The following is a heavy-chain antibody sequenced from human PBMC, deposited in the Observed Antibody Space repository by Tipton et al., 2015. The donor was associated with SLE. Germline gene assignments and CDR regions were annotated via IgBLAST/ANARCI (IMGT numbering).Heavy chain of an antibody. D-gene: IGHD3-22*01. Sequence: TLSLTCTVSGGSITNYYWTWIRQTPGKGLEWIGNIYYTGNTNYNPSLKSRVTISVDKSKNQFSLKLNSVTAADTAVYYCATVDYFDSGDAFDFWGHGSMVTVSS. CDR2: IYYTGNT. V-gene: IGHV4-59*12. J-gene: IGHJ3*01. CDR3: ATVDYFDSGDAFDF. CDR1: GGSITNYY.